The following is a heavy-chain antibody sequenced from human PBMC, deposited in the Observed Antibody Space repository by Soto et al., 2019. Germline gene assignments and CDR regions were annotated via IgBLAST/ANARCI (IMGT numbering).Heavy chain of an antibody. D-gene: IGHD5-12*01. V-gene: IGHV4-59*01. J-gene: IGHJ3*02. CDR1: GSSITSYF. CDR2: IFHSGST. CDR3: ARARSGYNIDAFDI. Sequence: SETLSLTCTVSGSSITSYFWSWIRQPPGKGLEWIGYIFHSGSTNYKSSLKSRVTISLDTSKNQFSLKLNSVTAADTAVYYCARARSGYNIDAFDIWSQGTMVTV.